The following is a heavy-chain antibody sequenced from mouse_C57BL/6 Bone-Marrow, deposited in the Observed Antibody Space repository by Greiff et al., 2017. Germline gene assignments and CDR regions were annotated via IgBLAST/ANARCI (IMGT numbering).Heavy chain of an antibody. V-gene: IGHV1-53*01. D-gene: IGHD2-3*01. J-gene: IGHJ2*01. CDR1: GYTFTSSW. CDR3: ARLGGLLLYFDY. CDR2: INPSNGGT. Sequence: QVQLQQPGTELVKPGASVKLSCKASGYTFTSSWMHWVKQRPGQGLEWIGNINPSNGGTNYNEKFKSKATLTVDKSSSTAYMQLSSLTSEDSAVYDCARLGGLLLYFDYWGQGTTLTVSS.